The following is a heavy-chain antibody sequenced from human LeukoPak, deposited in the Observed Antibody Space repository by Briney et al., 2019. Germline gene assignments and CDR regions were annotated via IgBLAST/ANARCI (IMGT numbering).Heavy chain of an antibody. CDR2: ISSSSSYI. D-gene: IGHD2-15*01. V-gene: IGHV3-21*01. CDR1: GFTFSSYS. CDR3: ARDCSGGSCYGLSDY. J-gene: IGHJ4*02. Sequence: GGSLRLSCAASGFTFSSYSMNWVRQAPGKGLEWVSSISSSSSYIYYADSVKGRFTISRDNAKNSLYLQMNSLRAEDTAVYCCARDCSGGSCYGLSDYWGQGTLVTVSS.